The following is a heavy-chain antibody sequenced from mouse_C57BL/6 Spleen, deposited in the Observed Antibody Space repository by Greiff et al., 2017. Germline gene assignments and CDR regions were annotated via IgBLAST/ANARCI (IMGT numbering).Heavy chain of an antibody. V-gene: IGHV5-9*01. CDR2: ISGGGGNT. J-gene: IGHJ2*01. D-gene: IGHD3-2*02. CDR3: ARTQLRPYFDY. CDR1: GFTFSSYT. Sequence: EVHLVESGGGLVKPGGSLKLSCAASGFTFSSYTMSWVRQTPEKRLEWVATISGGGGNTYYPDSVTGRFTISRDNARNTLYLQMSSLRSEDTALYYCARTQLRPYFDYWGQGTTLTVSS.